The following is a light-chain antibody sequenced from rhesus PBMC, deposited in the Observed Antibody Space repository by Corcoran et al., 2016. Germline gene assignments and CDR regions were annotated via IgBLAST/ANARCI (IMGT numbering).Light chain of an antibody. CDR3: DHHSSGYS. J-gene: IGKJ2*01. CDR2: GAY. CDR1: QSVSSS. V-gene: IGKV3-10*01. Sequence: QVILTQYPATLSLSPGERATLSCRASQSVSSSLAWSQQKPGQAPRLLIYGAYSRATGIPDRFSGSGSGTYVTHTCSSLEPEDVGVYHCDHHSSGYSFGQETKVEIK.